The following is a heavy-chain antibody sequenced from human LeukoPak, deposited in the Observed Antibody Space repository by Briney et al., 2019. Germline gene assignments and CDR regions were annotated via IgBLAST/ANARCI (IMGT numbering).Heavy chain of an antibody. V-gene: IGHV3-33*01. J-gene: IGHJ4*02. CDR1: GFTFSRYG. CDR3: ARPSGQYGSGTYYDDYFDS. CDR2: IRYDGSNK. Sequence: PGGSLRLSCAASGFTFSRYGMHWVRQAPGKGLEWVADIRYDGSNKYYADSVKGRFTISRDNSKNTLYLQMNGLRAEDTAVYYCARPSGQYGSGTYYDDYFDSWGQGTLVTVSS. D-gene: IGHD3-10*01.